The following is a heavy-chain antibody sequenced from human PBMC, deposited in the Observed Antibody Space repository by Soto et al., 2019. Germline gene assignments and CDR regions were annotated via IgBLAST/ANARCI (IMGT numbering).Heavy chain of an antibody. D-gene: IGHD5-18*01. CDR3: ARDSGGAFYSYVLISRPPRLYYSMDV. J-gene: IGHJ6*02. Sequence: ASVKVSCKAAGYTFTGYYMHWVRQAPGQGREGMGWVNPNGGGTNYAQKFQGWVTMTRDPSISTAYMELSRLRSDDTAGYYCARDSGGAFYSYVLISRPPRLYYSMDVWCQAPSVTVS. CDR1: GYTFTGYY. V-gene: IGHV1-2*04. CDR2: VNPNGGGT.